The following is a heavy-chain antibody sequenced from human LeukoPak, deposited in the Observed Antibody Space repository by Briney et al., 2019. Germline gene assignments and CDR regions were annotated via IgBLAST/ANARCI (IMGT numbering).Heavy chain of an antibody. J-gene: IGHJ3*02. CDR3: ASQHVDTNLGAFDI. D-gene: IGHD5-18*01. CDR2: ISSSGSTI. Sequence: GGSLRLSCAASGFTFSDYYMSWIRQAPGKGLEWVSYISSSGSTIYYADSVKGRFTISRDNAKNSLYLQMNSLRAEDTAVYYCASQHVDTNLGAFDIWGQGTMVTVSS. CDR1: GFTFSDYY. V-gene: IGHV3-11*04.